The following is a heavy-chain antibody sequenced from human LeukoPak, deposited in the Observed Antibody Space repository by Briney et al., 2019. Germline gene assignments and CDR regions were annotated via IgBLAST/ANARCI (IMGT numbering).Heavy chain of an antibody. CDR1: GFTFSGYA. CDR3: AREGPRLTGSAVFDI. V-gene: IGHV3-30*04. D-gene: IGHD1-14*01. J-gene: IGHJ3*02. Sequence: GGSLRLSCAASGFTFSGYAMHWVRQAPGKGLEWVAVISNDGSNKNYGDSVKGRFTISRDSSKNTLYLQMNSLRPEDTAVYYCAREGPRLTGSAVFDIWGQGTMVTVSS. CDR2: ISNDGSNK.